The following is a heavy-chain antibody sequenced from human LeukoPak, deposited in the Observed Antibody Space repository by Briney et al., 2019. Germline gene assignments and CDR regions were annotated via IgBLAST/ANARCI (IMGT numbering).Heavy chain of an antibody. Sequence: EASVKVSCEASGGTFSSYAISWVRQAPGQGLEWMGGIIPIFGTANYAQKFQGRVTITADESTSTAYMELSSLRSEDTAVYYCARGQLPPYYYYGMDVWGQGTTVTVSS. V-gene: IGHV1-69*01. CDR2: IIPIFGTA. CDR3: ARGQLPPYYYYGMDV. J-gene: IGHJ6*02. D-gene: IGHD2-2*01. CDR1: GGTFSSYA.